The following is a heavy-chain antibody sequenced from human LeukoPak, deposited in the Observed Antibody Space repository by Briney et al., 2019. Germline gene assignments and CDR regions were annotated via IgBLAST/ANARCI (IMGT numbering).Heavy chain of an antibody. CDR3: ARDLSLLGYSGGGAQIGY. V-gene: IGHV3-48*04. D-gene: IGHD5-12*01. CDR2: ISSSSSTI. J-gene: IGHJ4*02. CDR1: GFTFSSYS. Sequence: GGSLRLSCAASGFTFSSYSMNWVRQAPGKGLEWVSYISSSSSTIYYADSVKGRFTISRDNAKNSLYLQMNSLRAEDTAVYYCARDLSLLGYSGGGAQIGYWGQGTLVTVSS.